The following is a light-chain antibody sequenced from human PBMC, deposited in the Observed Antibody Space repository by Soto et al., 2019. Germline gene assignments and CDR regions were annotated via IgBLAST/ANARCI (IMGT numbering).Light chain of an antibody. CDR1: QSISSW. CDR2: RAS. J-gene: IGKJ1*01. Sequence: DIQMTQSPSTLSASVGDRVIITCRASQSISSWLAWYQQKPGKAPNLLIYRASTLKSGIPSRFSGSGSGTDFTLTISSLQPDDFAAYYCQQYDRASWTFGPGTKVEIK. V-gene: IGKV1-5*03. CDR3: QQYDRASWT.